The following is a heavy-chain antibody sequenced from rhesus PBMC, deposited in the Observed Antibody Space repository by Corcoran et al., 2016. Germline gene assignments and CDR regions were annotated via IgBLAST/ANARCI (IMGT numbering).Heavy chain of an antibody. D-gene: IGHD5-12*01. V-gene: IGHV1-180*01. J-gene: IGHJ4*01. CDR1: GYTFTSYY. CDR3: TRGGYSYSFDY. CDR2: NSPYNGNK. Sequence: QVQLVQSGSEIKQPGASVKLSCKASGYTFTSYYMHWLRQAPGHGLEWIGLNSPYNGNKGYAQNFQGRVTITTDTSTSTGYMELSSLRSEDTAVYYCTRGGYSYSFDYWGQGVLVTVSS.